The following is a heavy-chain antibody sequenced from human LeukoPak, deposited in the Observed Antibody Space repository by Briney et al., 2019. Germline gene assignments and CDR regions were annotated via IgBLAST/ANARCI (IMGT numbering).Heavy chain of an antibody. Sequence: SETLSLTCTVSGGSISSGGYYWSWIRQPPGKGLEWIGYIYQSGSTYYNPSLKSRVTISVDTSKNQFSLKLSSVTAADTAVYYCARQHLITIFGVAPGPADYWGQGTLVTVSS. CDR1: GGSISSGGYY. V-gene: IGHV4-30-2*03. D-gene: IGHD3-3*01. CDR3: ARQHLITIFGVAPGPADY. CDR2: IYQSGST. J-gene: IGHJ4*02.